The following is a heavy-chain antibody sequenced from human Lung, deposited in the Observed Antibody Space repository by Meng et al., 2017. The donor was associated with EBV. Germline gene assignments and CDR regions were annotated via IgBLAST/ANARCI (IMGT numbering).Heavy chain of an antibody. CDR1: GGSIGVRSA. Sequence: LQWSGLGPVKPAGIMVLLWPVSGGSIGVRSAGSVVRTPRGKGLEWIGEIYHSGSTTYNPSLRSRVTISGDKSKTQFSLKLSAVTAADTAVYYCARVCEVCFDYWGQGTLVTVSS. J-gene: IGHJ4*02. D-gene: IGHD5/OR15-5a*01. CDR3: ARVCEVCFDY. V-gene: IGHV4-4*02. CDR2: IYHSGST.